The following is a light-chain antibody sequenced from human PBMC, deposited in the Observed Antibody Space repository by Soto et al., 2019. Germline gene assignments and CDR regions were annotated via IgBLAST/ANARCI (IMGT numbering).Light chain of an antibody. CDR3: QQYDNLLPIT. CDR2: DAT. V-gene: IGKV1-33*01. CDR1: QDISKN. J-gene: IGKJ5*01. Sequence: IQMTQSPSSLSASVGDRVTITCQASQDISKNLNWYQQKPGKAPKLLIYDATSLQTGVPSRFSGSGSATHFTFTISSMQPEDVATYYCQQYDNLLPITFGQGTRLEIK.